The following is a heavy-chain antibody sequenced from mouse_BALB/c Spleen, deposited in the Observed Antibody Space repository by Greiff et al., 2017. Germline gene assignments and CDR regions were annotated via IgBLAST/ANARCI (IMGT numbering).Heavy chain of an antibody. J-gene: IGHJ3*01. Sequence: EVKVVESGGGLVQPGGSMKLSCVASGFTFSNYWMNWVRQSPEKGLEWVAEIRLKSNNYATHYAESVKGRFTISRDDSKSSVYLQMNNLRAEDTCIYYCTRDYGNYPPAYWGQGTLVTVSA. V-gene: IGHV6-6*02. CDR2: IRLKSNNYAT. CDR1: GFTFSNYW. CDR3: TRDYGNYPPAY. D-gene: IGHD2-1*01.